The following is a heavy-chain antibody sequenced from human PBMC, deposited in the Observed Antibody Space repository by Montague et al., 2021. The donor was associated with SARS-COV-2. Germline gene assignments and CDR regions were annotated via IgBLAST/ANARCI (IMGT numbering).Heavy chain of an antibody. CDR3: ARGARQGYGFRLWSFDS. V-gene: IGHV4-34*01. D-gene: IGHD3-10*01. CDR2: VNHSGST. Sequence: QPLAKLVGWLGVVNHSGSTNYNPSLKSRVTMSVDTSKNQFSLKLSSVTAADTAVYYCARGARQGYGFRLWSFDSWGQGTLVTVSS. J-gene: IGHJ4*02.